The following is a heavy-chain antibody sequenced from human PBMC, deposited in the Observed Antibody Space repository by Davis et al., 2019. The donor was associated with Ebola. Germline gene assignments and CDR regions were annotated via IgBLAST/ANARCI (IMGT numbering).Heavy chain of an antibody. Sequence: GGSLRLSCAASGFTFSNYIMNWVRQVPGKGLEWVSGVRGSDSNTYYADSVKGRFTISRDNSKTTLYLQMNSLRAEDTAVYYCAKGGGGTDLKFDYWGQGAQVTVSS. D-gene: IGHD1-1*01. J-gene: IGHJ4*02. CDR3: AKGGGGTDLKFDY. V-gene: IGHV3-23*01. CDR2: VRGSDSNT. CDR1: GFTFSNYI.